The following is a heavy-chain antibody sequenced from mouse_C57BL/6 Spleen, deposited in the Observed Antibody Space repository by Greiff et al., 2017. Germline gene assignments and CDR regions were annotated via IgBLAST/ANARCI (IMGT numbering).Heavy chain of an antibody. V-gene: IGHV5-9*04. CDR2: ISGGGGNT. J-gene: IGHJ1*03. Sequence: EVKLVESGGGLVKPGGSLKLSCAASGFTFSSYTMSWVRQTPEKRLEWVATISGGGGNTYYPDSVKGRFTISRDNAKNTLYLEMSNLRSEKTAVYDCSKRVILYWYFDVWGTGTTVTVSS. CDR1: GFTFSSYT. CDR3: SKRVILYWYFDV.